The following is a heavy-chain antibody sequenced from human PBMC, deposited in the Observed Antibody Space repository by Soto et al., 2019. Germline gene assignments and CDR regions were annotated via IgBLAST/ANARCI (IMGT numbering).Heavy chain of an antibody. Sequence: EVQLVESGGDLVKPGGSLRLSCAASGLTFTNVWMNWVRQAPGKGLEWVGLIRSNTDGGTTDYAAPVKGRFTISRDDSRTTLYLQMNSLKTEDTAVYFCAYGGSQYFDIWGQGTLVIVSS. CDR2: IRSNTDGGTT. CDR1: GLTFTNVW. D-gene: IGHD2-15*01. J-gene: IGHJ4*02. CDR3: AYGGSQYFDI. V-gene: IGHV3-15*07.